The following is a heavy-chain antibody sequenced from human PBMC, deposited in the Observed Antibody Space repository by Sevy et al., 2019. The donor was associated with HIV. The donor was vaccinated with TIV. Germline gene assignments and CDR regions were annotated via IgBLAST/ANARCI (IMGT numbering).Heavy chain of an antibody. Sequence: GGSRRLSCAASGFTFSSYGMHWVRQAPGKGLEWVAVISYDGSNKYYADSVKGRFTISRDNSKNTLYLQMNSLRAEDTAVYYCAKDTDDFWSGYYSSGMDVWGQGTTVTVSS. D-gene: IGHD3-3*01. J-gene: IGHJ6*02. CDR2: ISYDGSNK. V-gene: IGHV3-30*18. CDR3: AKDTDDFWSGYYSSGMDV. CDR1: GFTFSSYG.